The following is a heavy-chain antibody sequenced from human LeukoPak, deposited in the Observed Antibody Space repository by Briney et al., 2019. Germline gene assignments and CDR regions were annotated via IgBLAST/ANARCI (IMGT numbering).Heavy chain of an antibody. V-gene: IGHV1-2*02. CDR3: ARVGRGLWYQLLFDY. Sequence: ASVKVSCKASGYTFTSYYMDWVRQAPGQGLEWMGWINPNSGGTNYAQKFQGRVTMTRDTSISTAYMELSRLRSDDTAVYYCARVGRGLWYQLLFDYWGQGTLVTVSS. CDR1: GYTFTSYY. J-gene: IGHJ4*02. D-gene: IGHD2-2*01. CDR2: INPNSGGT.